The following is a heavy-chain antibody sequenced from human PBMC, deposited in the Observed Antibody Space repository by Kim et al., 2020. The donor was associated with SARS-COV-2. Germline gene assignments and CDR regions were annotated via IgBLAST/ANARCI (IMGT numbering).Heavy chain of an antibody. D-gene: IGHD3-10*01. J-gene: IGHJ5*02. CDR3: ARDRPRFGELFS. V-gene: IGHV1-3*01. CDR2: INAGNGNT. Sequence: ASVKVSCKASGYTFTSYAMHWVRQAPGQRLEWMGWINAGNGNTKYSQKFQGRVTITRDTSASTAYMELSSLRSEDTAVYYCARDRPRFGELFSWGQGTLVTVSS. CDR1: GYTFTSYA.